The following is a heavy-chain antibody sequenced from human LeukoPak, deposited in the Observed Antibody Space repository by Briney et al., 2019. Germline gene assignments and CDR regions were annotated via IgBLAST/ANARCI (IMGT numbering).Heavy chain of an antibody. CDR1: GYTFTSYG. Sequence: ASVKVSCKASGYTFTSYGISWVRQAPGQGLEWMGWISAYNGNTNYAQKLQGRVTMTTDTSTSTAYMELRSLRSDDTAVYYCAKAVLLRGSYSDWGQGTLVTVSS. J-gene: IGHJ4*02. D-gene: IGHD3-16*01. CDR2: ISAYNGNT. V-gene: IGHV1-18*01. CDR3: AKAVLLRGSYSD.